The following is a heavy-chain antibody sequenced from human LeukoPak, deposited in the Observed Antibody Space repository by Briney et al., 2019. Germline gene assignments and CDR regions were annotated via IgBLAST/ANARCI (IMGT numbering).Heavy chain of an antibody. CDR2: ISSSSSYI. V-gene: IGHV3-21*01. D-gene: IGHD3-9*01. CDR3: AATRYFDWLPDY. CDR1: GFTFSSCS. Sequence: PGGSLRLSCAASGFTFSSCSMNWVRQAPGKGLEWVSSISSSSSYIYYADSVKGRFTISRDNAKNSLYLQMNSLRAEDTAVYYCAATRYFDWLPDYWGQGTLVTVSS. J-gene: IGHJ4*02.